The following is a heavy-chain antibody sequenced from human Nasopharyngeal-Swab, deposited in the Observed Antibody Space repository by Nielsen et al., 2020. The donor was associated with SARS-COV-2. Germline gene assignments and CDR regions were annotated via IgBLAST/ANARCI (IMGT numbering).Heavy chain of an antibody. CDR2: ITRSGNT. J-gene: IGHJ6*03. Sequence: SETLSLTCSLNGVSFSGYHWGWIRQSPGKRLEWIGDITRSGNTNANPALKSRVIMSVATSKDEFSLKLTSVTAADTAIYFCARVNNGGGIVPASYSFFMDVWGKGTSVAVSS. D-gene: IGHD2-2*01. CDR3: ARVNNGGGIVPASYSFFMDV. CDR1: GVSFSGYH. V-gene: IGHV4-34*01.